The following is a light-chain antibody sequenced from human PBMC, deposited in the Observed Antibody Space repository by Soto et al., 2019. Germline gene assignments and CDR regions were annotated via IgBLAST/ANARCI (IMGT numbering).Light chain of an antibody. Sequence: DIHMTQSPSAMSASVGDRVTIACRASQGISTKLVWYQQKPGKVPKRLIYAASILQSAVTPRFSGSGSGTEFTLTISSLQPEDFATYYCLPHVTYPITFGPGTKVEIK. J-gene: IGKJ3*01. CDR1: QGISTK. CDR2: AAS. V-gene: IGKV1-17*03. CDR3: LPHVTYPIT.